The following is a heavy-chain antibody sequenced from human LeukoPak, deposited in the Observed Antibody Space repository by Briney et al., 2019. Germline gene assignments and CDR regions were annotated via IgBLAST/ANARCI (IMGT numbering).Heavy chain of an antibody. CDR2: ISGSSRDI. D-gene: IGHD3-10*01. CDR3: ARFLRHAVVRSGSHYYYGMDV. V-gene: IGHV3-21*04. Sequence: GGSLRLSCAASGFTFSTYWIHWVRQAPGKGLEWVSSISGSSRDIYYADSVKGRFTISRDNAKNSLYLQMNSLRAEDTAVYYCARFLRHAVVRSGSHYYYGMDVWGQGTTVTVSS. CDR1: GFTFSTYW. J-gene: IGHJ6*02.